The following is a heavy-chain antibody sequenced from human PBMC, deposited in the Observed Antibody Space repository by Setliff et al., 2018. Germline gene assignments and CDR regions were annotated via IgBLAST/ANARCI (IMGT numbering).Heavy chain of an antibody. CDR3: ARASLGKFGSAVEYFHH. CDR2: ISDTSAFI. Sequence: GGSLRLSCAASGFTFSSYTMTWVRQAPGKGPEWVSSISDTSAFIYYADSVKGRFTISRDNAKNTLYLQMNSLRADDTAVYYCARASLGKFGSAVEYFHHWGQGTLVTVSS. CDR1: GFTFSSYT. D-gene: IGHD2-15*01. V-gene: IGHV3-21*06. J-gene: IGHJ1*01.